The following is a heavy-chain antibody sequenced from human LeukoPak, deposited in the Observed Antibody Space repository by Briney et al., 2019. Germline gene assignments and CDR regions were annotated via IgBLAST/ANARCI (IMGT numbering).Heavy chain of an antibody. J-gene: IGHJ6*02. CDR1: GFTFSSYG. V-gene: IGHV3-33*01. D-gene: IGHD6-25*01. CDR2: IWYDGSNK. CDR3: ARGNKAGSATLDV. Sequence: PGGSLRLSCAASGFTFSSYGMHWVRQAPGKGLEWVAVIWYDGSNKYYADSVKGRFTISRDNSKNTLYLQMNSLRAEDTAVYYCARGNKAGSATLDVWGQGTTVTVSS.